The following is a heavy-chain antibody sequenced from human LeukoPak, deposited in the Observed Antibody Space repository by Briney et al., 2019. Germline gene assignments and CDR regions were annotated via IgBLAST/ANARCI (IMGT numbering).Heavy chain of an antibody. D-gene: IGHD3-10*01. Sequence: GRSLRLSCVASGFTFSNYGMHWVRQAPGKGLEWVAVISYDGRHKYYADSVKGRFTFSRDNSKNTLYLQMSSLRAEDTAVYYCARDVAIGYKWFGELYYYYYGMDVWGQGTTVTVSS. CDR2: ISYDGRHK. J-gene: IGHJ6*02. CDR1: GFTFSNYG. CDR3: ARDVAIGYKWFGELYYYYYGMDV. V-gene: IGHV3-30*03.